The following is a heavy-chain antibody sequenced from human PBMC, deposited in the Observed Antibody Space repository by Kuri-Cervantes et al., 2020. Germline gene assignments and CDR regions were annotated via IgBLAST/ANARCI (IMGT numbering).Heavy chain of an antibody. Sequence: GESLKISCAASGFTFSSYWMSWVRQAPGKGLEWVANIKQDGSEKYYVDSVKGRFTISRDNAKNSLYLQMNSLRAEDTAVYYCAKGDGRGDLDYYYYYGMDVWGQGTTVTVSS. V-gene: IGHV3-7*03. CDR1: GFTFSSYW. CDR2: IKQDGSEK. D-gene: IGHD2-21*02. J-gene: IGHJ6*02. CDR3: AKGDGRGDLDYYYYYGMDV.